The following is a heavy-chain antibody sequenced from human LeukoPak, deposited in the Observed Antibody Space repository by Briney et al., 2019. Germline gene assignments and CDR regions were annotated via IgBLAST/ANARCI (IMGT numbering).Heavy chain of an antibody. D-gene: IGHD2-15*01. J-gene: IGHJ4*02. Sequence: GGSLRLSCAASGFTFSSYGMHWVRQSRGKWLEWVAVIWYDGSNKYYADSVKGRFTISRDNSKNTLYLQMNSLTAEDTAVYYCAKVFSDCSGGSCYWSEFGYWGQGTLVTVSS. CDR3: AKVFSDCSGGSCYWSEFGY. CDR1: GFTFSSYG. V-gene: IGHV3-33*06. CDR2: IWYDGSNK.